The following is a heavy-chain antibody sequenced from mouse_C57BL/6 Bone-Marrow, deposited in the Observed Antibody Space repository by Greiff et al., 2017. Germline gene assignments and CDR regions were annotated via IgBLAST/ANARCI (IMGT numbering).Heavy chain of an antibody. V-gene: IGHV1-85*01. CDR3: ARSPYGNYERWFAY. J-gene: IGHJ3*01. CDR1: GYTFTSYD. D-gene: IGHD2-1*01. CDR2: IYPRDGST. Sequence: VQLQQSGPELVKPGASVKLSCKASGYTFTSYDINWVKQRPGQGLEWIGWIYPRDGSTKYNEKFKGKATLTVDTSSSTAYMELHSLTSEDSAVYFCARSPYGNYERWFAYWGQGTLVTVSA.